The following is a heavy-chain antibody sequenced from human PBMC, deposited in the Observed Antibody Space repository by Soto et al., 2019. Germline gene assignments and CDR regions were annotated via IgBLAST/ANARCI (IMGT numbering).Heavy chain of an antibody. CDR3: ARVTVTEGGYYGMDV. J-gene: IGHJ6*02. CDR2: IYYSGST. D-gene: IGHD4-17*01. CDR1: GGSISSGGYY. V-gene: IGHV4-31*03. Sequence: QVQLQESGPGRVKLSQTLYLTCTVSGGSISSGGYYWSWIRQHPGKGLEWIGYIYYSGSTYYNPSLKSRVTISVDTSKNQFSLKLSSVTAADTAVYYCARVTVTEGGYYGMDVWGQGTTVTVSS.